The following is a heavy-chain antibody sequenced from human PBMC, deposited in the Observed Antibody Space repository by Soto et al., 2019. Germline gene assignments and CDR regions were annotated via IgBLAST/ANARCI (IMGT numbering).Heavy chain of an antibody. J-gene: IGHJ5*02. CDR3: ARLHVSDKWFDP. V-gene: IGHV4-39*01. CDR2: VYYSGTT. Sequence: TISGGSVSNRSYYWGWVRQPPGKGLEWIGGVYYSGTTYYNPSLRSRVAISVDTSSDRFSLRVNSVTAADTAVYYCARLHVSDKWFDPWGQGTLVTVSS. CDR1: GGSVSNRSYY.